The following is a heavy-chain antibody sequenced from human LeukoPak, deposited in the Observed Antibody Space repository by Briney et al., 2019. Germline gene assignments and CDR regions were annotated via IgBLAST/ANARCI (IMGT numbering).Heavy chain of an antibody. CDR2: IYYSGST. CDR1: GGSISSGGYY. CDR3: ARIPGTGSYRPEYYFDY. D-gene: IGHD3-16*02. J-gene: IGHJ4*01. V-gene: IGHV4-31*03. Sequence: SSETLSLTCTVSGGSISSGGYYWSWIRQHPGKGLEWIGYIYYSGSTYYNPSLKSRVTISVDTSKNRFSLKLSSVTAADTAVYYCARIPGTGSYRPEYYFDYWGQEPWSPSPQ.